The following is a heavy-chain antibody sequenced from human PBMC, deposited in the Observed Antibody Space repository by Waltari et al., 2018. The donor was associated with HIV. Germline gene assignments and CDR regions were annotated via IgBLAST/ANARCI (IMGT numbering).Heavy chain of an antibody. J-gene: IGHJ4*01. V-gene: IGHV1-18*01. CDR2: ITPYNGNT. CDR1: GYPFPNYA. CDR3: ARKWYESSNYWGF. Sequence: QVQLVPSGAEVTKPGASVKVSCMDSGYPFPNYAISRLRQVPGQGLEWMGWITPYNGNTNYAQKVQGRVTMTTDTATSTAYMELRSLRSDDTAVYYCARKWYESSNYWGFWGHGTLVTVSS. D-gene: IGHD3-22*01.